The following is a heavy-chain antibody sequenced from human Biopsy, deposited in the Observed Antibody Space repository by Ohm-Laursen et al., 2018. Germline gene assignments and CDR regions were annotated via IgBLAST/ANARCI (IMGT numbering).Heavy chain of an antibody. D-gene: IGHD3-9*01. Sequence: PSVNVSCKASGYSFTKHYINWVRQAPGQGLEWMGIINPTGGTTRYAEKFQGRVTLTRDTSTGTVYLELNSLIYEDTALDYCARDETGSSVFGPYYYGMDVWGQGTTVTVSS. CDR2: INPTGGTT. CDR3: ARDETGSSVFGPYYYGMDV. V-gene: IGHV1-46*01. J-gene: IGHJ6*02. CDR1: GYSFTKHY.